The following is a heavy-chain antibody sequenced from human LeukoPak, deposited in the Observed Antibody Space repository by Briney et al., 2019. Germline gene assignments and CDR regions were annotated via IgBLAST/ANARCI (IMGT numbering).Heavy chain of an antibody. D-gene: IGHD6-19*01. CDR2: IIPIFGTA. CDR1: GGTFSSYA. CDR3: ATHSSRWYDHDAFDI. Sequence: SVKVSCKASGGTFSSYAISWVRQAPGQGLEWMGGIIPIFGTANYAQKFQGRVTITADKSTSTAYMELSSLRSEDTAVYYCATHSSRWYDHDAFDIWGQGTMVTVSS. J-gene: IGHJ3*02. V-gene: IGHV1-69*06.